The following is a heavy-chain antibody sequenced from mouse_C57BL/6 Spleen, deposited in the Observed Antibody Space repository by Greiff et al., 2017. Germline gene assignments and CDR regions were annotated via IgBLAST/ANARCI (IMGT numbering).Heavy chain of an antibody. D-gene: IGHD2-4*01. CDR3: ARYYDYDGRDFDV. CDR1: GFTFSDYG. J-gene: IGHJ1*03. Sequence: VQLKESGGGLVQPGGSLKLSCAASGFTFSDYGMAWVRQGPRKGPEWVAFISNLAYSIYYADTVTGRFTISRENAKNTLYLEMSSLRSEDTAMYYCARYYDYDGRDFDVWGTGTTVTVSS. V-gene: IGHV5-15*01. CDR2: ISNLAYSI.